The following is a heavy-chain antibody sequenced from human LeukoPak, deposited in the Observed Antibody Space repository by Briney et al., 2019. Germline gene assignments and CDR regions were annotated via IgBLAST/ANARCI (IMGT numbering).Heavy chain of an antibody. J-gene: IGHJ4*02. Sequence: PGGSLRLSCAASGFNVITNYVSWVRQAPGKGLEWVAVVYSSGATYHAESVKDRFSISRDESNNTVYLQMNSLRLEDTALYYCARATWGYQFDSWGQGTLVTVSS. CDR1: GFNVITNY. D-gene: IGHD5-12*01. CDR3: ARATWGYQFDS. V-gene: IGHV3-66*01. CDR2: VYSSGAT.